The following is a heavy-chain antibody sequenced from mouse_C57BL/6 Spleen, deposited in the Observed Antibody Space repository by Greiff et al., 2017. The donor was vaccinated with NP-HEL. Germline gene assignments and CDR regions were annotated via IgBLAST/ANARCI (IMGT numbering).Heavy chain of an antibody. CDR1: GYTFTSYW. D-gene: IGHD1-1*01. V-gene: IGHV1-55*01. Sequence: QVQLQQSGAELVKPGASVKMSCKASGYTFTSYWITWVKQRPGQGLEWIGDIYPGSGSTNYNEKFKSKATLTVDTSSSTAYMQLSSLTSEDSAVYYCARLGYYGSSPYYFDYWGQGTTLTVSS. CDR3: ARLGYYGSSPYYFDY. J-gene: IGHJ2*01. CDR2: IYPGSGST.